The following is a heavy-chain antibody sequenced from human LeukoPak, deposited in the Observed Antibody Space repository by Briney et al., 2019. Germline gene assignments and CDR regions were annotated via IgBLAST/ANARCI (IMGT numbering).Heavy chain of an antibody. CDR2: ISYDGSNK. D-gene: IGHD6-19*01. CDR3: AKIFGPPIAVAGPGDY. CDR1: GFTFSSYG. Sequence: GRSLRLSCAASGFTFSSYGMHWVCQAPGKGLEWVAVISYDGSNKYYADSVKGRFTISRDNSKNTLYLQMNSLRAEDTAAYYCAKIFGPPIAVAGPGDYWGQGTLVTVSS. V-gene: IGHV3-30*18. J-gene: IGHJ4*02.